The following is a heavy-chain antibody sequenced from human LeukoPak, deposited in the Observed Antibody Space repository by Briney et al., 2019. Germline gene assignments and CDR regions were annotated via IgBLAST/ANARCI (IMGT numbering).Heavy chain of an antibody. V-gene: IGHV4-4*07. CDR3: ATGDWNGADY. CDR1: GGSISSYC. CDR2: VCASGST. D-gene: IGHD1-1*01. Sequence: SETLSLTCTVSGGSISSYCLNWIRQPAGKGLEWIGRVCASGSTKYSPSLKSRVTMSIDKWKNQFSLKLSYVTAADTAIYYCATGDWNGADYWGQGTLVTVSS. J-gene: IGHJ4*02.